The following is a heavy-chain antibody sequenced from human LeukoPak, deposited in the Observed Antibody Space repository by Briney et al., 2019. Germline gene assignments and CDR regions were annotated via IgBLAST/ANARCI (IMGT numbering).Heavy chain of an antibody. CDR2: INPNSGGT. CDR1: AYTFAGYF. D-gene: IGHD2/OR15-2a*01. J-gene: IGHJ4*02. V-gene: IGHV1-2*02. CDR3: ASECCSSTTCSIFDY. Sequence: ASVKVSCKASAYTFAGYFIHWVRQAPGQGLEWMGWINPNSGGTNYAQKFEGRVTMTSDTSISTAYMELSSLRFNDTAVYYCASECCSSTTCSIFDYWGQGTLVTVSS.